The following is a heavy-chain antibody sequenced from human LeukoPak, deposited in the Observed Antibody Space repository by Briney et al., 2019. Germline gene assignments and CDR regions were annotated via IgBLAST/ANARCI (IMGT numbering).Heavy chain of an antibody. CDR2: ISSSSSTI. CDR1: GFTFSSYS. J-gene: IGHJ6*03. D-gene: IGHD1-1*01. V-gene: IGHV3-48*01. CDR3: AKEGDWNDVTLMDV. Sequence: GGSLRLSCAASGFTFSSYSMNWVRQAPGKGLEWVSYISSSSSTIYYADSVKGRFTISRDNSKNTLYLQMNSLRPEDTAVYYCAKEGDWNDVTLMDVWGKGTTVTISS.